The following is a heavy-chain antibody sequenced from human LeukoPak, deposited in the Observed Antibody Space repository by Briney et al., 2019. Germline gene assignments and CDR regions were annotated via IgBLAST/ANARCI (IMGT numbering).Heavy chain of an antibody. J-gene: IGHJ4*02. V-gene: IGHV3-30-3*01. Sequence: GGSLRLSCAASGFTFSSYAMHWVRQAPGKGLEWVAVISYDGSNKYYADSVKGRFTISRDNSKNTLYLQMNSLRAEDTAVYYCARDSLSSGYYYGVGYWGQGTLVTVSS. D-gene: IGHD3-22*01. CDR2: ISYDGSNK. CDR3: ARDSLSSGYYYGVGY. CDR1: GFTFSSYA.